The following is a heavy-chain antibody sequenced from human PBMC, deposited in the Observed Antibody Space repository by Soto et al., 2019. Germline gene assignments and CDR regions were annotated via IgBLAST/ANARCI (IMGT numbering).Heavy chain of an antibody. CDR3: VRRYGSCFDY. CDR1: GGSISSYY. Sequence: QVQLQESGPGLVKPSETLSLTCTVSGGSISSYYWSWIRQPPGKGLEWIGYIYYSGSTNYNPSLKSGVTTSVDPAKAQFSLKLRSVTAAHTGLYCCVRRYGSCFDYWGQGTLVTVSS. V-gene: IGHV4-59*08. D-gene: IGHD5-18*01. J-gene: IGHJ4*02. CDR2: IYYSGST.